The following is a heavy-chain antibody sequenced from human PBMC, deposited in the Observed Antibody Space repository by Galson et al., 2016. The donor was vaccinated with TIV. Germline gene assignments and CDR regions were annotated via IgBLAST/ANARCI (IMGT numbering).Heavy chain of an antibody. CDR3: ARDVTLDY. V-gene: IGHV4-31*03. Sequence: TLSLTCTVSGASITSGGNYWSWIRQHPGKGLEWIGYIYYRGSTYYNPSLKSRVTISIDTSKNQFSLNVSSVTAADTAIYYCARDVTLDYWGQGTLVTVSS. CDR1: GASITSGGNY. CDR2: IYYRGST. J-gene: IGHJ4*02. D-gene: IGHD4-23*01.